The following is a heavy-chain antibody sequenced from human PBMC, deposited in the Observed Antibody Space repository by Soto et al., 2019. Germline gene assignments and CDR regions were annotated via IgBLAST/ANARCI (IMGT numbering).Heavy chain of an antibody. CDR1: GFTFSSYA. CDR3: ARDPSGDRPYYYSYGMDV. CDR2: ISGSGGST. Sequence: EVQLLESGGGLVQPGGSLRLSCAASGFTFSSYAMSWVRQAPGKGLEWVSAISGSGGSTYYADSVKGRFTISRDNSKNTLYLPMNSLRAEDTDVYYCARDPSGDRPYYYSYGMDVWGQGTTVTVSS. J-gene: IGHJ6*02. V-gene: IGHV3-23*01. D-gene: IGHD4-17*01.